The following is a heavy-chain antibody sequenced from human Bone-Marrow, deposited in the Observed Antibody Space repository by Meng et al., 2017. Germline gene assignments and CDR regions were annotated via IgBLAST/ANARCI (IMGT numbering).Heavy chain of an antibody. J-gene: IGHJ4*02. Sequence: QVQMGHAGAEVKKPGASVTVSCKASGYPFTIYGISWVRQAPGQGLEWMGWISAYNGNTNYAQKLQGRVTMTTDTSTSTAYMELRSLRSDDTAVYYCVKEWELGSFDYWGQGTLVTVSS. V-gene: IGHV1-18*01. CDR3: VKEWELGSFDY. D-gene: IGHD1-26*01. CDR1: GYPFTIYG. CDR2: ISAYNGNT.